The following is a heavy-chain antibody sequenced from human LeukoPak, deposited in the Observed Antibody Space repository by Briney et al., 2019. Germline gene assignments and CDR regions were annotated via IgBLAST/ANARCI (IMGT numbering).Heavy chain of an antibody. Sequence: PGGSLRLSCVASGFTFSDYTMNWVRQAPGKGLEWISYIDISSSSTYYADSVKGRFTISRDNAKNSLYLQMSSLRAEDTAVYYCARERDWLRDFDYWGQGTLVTVSS. J-gene: IGHJ4*02. CDR2: IDISSSST. CDR1: GFTFSDYT. D-gene: IGHD3-10*01. V-gene: IGHV3-48*04. CDR3: ARERDWLRDFDY.